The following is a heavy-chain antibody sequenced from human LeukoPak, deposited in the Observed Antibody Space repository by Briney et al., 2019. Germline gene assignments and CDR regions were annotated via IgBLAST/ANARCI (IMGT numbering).Heavy chain of an antibody. Sequence: PGGSLRLSCAASGFTFDDYGMSWVRQAPGKGLEWVSGINWNGGSTGYADSVKGRFTISRDNAKNSLYLQMNSLRAEDTALYYCARDWTDYYDRHGRFDPWGQGTLVTVSS. D-gene: IGHD3-22*01. CDR3: ARDWTDYYDRHGRFDP. CDR1: GFTFDDYG. V-gene: IGHV3-20*04. CDR2: INWNGGST. J-gene: IGHJ5*02.